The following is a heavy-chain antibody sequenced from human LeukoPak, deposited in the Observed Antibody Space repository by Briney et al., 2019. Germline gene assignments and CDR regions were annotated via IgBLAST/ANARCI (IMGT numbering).Heavy chain of an antibody. CDR1: GGSISSGGYS. J-gene: IGHJ6*02. V-gene: IGHV4-30-2*02. Sequence: PSETLSLTCAVSGGSISSGGYSWTWIRQPPGKGLEWIAYMYHSGSTYYNPSLKSRVTISIDGSKNQFSLKLSSVTAADTAVYYCARNYGRAPLSGYYYYGMDVWGQGTTVTVSS. CDR3: ARNYGRAPLSGYYYYGMDV. CDR2: MYHSGST. D-gene: IGHD3-10*02.